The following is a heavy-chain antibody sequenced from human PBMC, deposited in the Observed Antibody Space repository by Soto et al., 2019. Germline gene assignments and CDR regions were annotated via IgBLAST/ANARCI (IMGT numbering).Heavy chain of an antibody. CDR3: AKGTGDFYYYYGMDV. CDR1: GGSISSYY. Sequence: SETLSLTCTVSGGSISSYYWSWIRQPPGKGLEWIGYIYYSGSTNYNPSLKSRVTISVDTSKNQFSLKLSSVTAADTAMYYCAKGTGDFYYYYGMDVWGQGTTVTVSS. D-gene: IGHD7-27*01. V-gene: IGHV4-59*01. J-gene: IGHJ6*02. CDR2: IYYSGST.